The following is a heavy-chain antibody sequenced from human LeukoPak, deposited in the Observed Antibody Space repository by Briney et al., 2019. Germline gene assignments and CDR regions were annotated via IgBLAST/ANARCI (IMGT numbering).Heavy chain of an antibody. J-gene: IGHJ3*02. V-gene: IGHV1-69*05. CDR2: IIPIFGTA. CDR1: GGTFSSYA. D-gene: IGHD4-17*01. CDR3: ASWQDGDYFAFDI. Sequence: ASVKVSCKASGGTFSSYAISWVRQAPGQGLEWMGGIIPIFGTANYAQKFQGRVTITTDEFTSTAYMELSSLRSEDTAVYYCASWQDGDYFAFDIWGQGTMVTVSS.